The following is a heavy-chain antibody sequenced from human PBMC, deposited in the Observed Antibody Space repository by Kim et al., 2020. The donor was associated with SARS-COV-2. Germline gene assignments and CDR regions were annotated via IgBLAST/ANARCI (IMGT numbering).Heavy chain of an antibody. CDR2: INHSGST. V-gene: IGHV4-34*01. D-gene: IGHD5-18*01. Sequence: SETLSLTCAVYGGSFSGYYWSWIRQPPGKGLEWIGEINHSGSTNYNPSLKSRVTISVDTSKNQFSLKLSSVTAADTAVYYCARAGPRGGYSSDYWGQGALVTVSS. J-gene: IGHJ4*02. CDR1: GGSFSGYY. CDR3: ARAGPRGGYSSDY.